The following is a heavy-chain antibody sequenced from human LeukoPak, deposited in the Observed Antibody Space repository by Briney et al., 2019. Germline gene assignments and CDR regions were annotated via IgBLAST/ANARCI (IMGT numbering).Heavy chain of an antibody. J-gene: IGHJ4*02. Sequence: GGSLRLSCAASGFTFSSYSMNWVRQAPGKGLEWVSAISGSGGSTYYADSVKGRFTISRGISKNTLYLQMNSLRAEDTAVYYCARGTAAGNLPDYWGQGTLVTVSS. V-gene: IGHV3-23*01. CDR1: GFTFSSYS. CDR2: ISGSGGST. CDR3: ARGTAAGNLPDY. D-gene: IGHD6-13*01.